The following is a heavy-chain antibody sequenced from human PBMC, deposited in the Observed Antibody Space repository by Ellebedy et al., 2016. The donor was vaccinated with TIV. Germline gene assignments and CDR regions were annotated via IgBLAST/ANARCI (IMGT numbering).Heavy chain of an antibody. V-gene: IGHV3-7*03. D-gene: IGHD5-18*01. CDR3: ARDELPVDTAMALGY. CDR1: GFTFSSYW. Sequence: PGGSLRLSCAASGFTFSSYWMSWVRQAPGKGLEWVANIKQDGSEKYYVDSVKGRFTISRDNAKNSLYLQMNSLRAEDTAVYYCARDELPVDTAMALGYWGQGTLVTVSS. CDR2: IKQDGSEK. J-gene: IGHJ4*02.